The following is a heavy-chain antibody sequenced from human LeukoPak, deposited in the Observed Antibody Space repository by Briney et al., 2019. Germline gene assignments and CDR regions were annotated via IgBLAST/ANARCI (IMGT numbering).Heavy chain of an antibody. Sequence: GGSLRLSCAASGFTFSSYAMSWVRQAPGKGLEWVSAISGSGGSTYYADSVKGRFTISRDNAKNTLYLQMNSLRAEDTAVYYCARDRGYYDFWSGYNNWFDPWGQGTLVTVSS. CDR2: ISGSGGST. CDR1: GFTFSSYA. CDR3: ARDRGYYDFWSGYNNWFDP. J-gene: IGHJ5*02. V-gene: IGHV3-23*01. D-gene: IGHD3-3*01.